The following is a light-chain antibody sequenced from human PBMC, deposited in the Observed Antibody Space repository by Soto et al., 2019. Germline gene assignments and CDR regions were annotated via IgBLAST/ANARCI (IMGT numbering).Light chain of an antibody. CDR3: QQFNSYPIT. Sequence: IHLTHTPASLSASVLYRVTITCLASQGINSFLAWYQQKPGKAPKLLIYAASTLQSGVPSRFSGSGSGTEFTLTISSLQPEDFATYYCQQFNSYPITFGQGTRLEIK. CDR1: QGINSF. CDR2: AAS. J-gene: IGKJ5*01. V-gene: IGKV1-9*01.